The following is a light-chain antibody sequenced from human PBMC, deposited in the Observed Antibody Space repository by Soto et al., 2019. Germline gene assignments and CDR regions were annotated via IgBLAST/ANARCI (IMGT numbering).Light chain of an antibody. Sequence: QSVLTQSPSASASLGASVTFTCTLSSGHSTYAIAWHQQQPEKGPRYLMNLNSDGSHSRGDGIPERFSGSSSGAERYLTISSLQSEDEADYYCQTWGSGIQVFGGGTKLTVL. CDR2: LNSDGSH. V-gene: IGLV4-69*01. CDR3: QTWGSGIQV. J-gene: IGLJ3*02. CDR1: SGHSTYA.